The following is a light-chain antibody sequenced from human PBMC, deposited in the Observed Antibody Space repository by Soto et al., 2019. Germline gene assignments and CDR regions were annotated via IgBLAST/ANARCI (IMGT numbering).Light chain of an antibody. CDR3: QQYGSSSWT. J-gene: IGKJ1*01. CDR1: QYVSFRF. Sequence: EIELTQSPGTLSLSPGESATLSCRASQYVSFRFLAWYQQKPGQAPRLLIYGASDRATGIPDRFTGSGSGTDFTLTINRLEPEDVAVYYCQQYGSSSWTFGQGTKVDIK. CDR2: GAS. V-gene: IGKV3-20*01.